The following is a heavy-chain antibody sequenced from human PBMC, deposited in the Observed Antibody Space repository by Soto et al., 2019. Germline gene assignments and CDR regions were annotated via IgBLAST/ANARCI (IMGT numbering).Heavy chain of an antibody. CDR3: ASSQGDY. CDR1: GFSFDDHT. CDR2: ISWDGETT. V-gene: IGHV3-43*01. J-gene: IGHJ4*02. Sequence: EAHLVESGGAVVQPGGSLRLSCVASGFSFDDHTMYWVRQASDQGLEWVSLISWDGETTYYADSVKGRFTISRDNSKNSLYLQLNAVTTEDTALSYCASSQGDYWGQGTLVTVAS.